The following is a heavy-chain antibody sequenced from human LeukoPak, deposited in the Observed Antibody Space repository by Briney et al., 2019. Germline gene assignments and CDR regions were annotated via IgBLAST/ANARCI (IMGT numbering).Heavy chain of an antibody. V-gene: IGHV3-23*01. J-gene: IGHJ4*02. D-gene: IGHD3-3*01. CDR3: ATDRGWRTSGYYLYYFEY. CDR2: ITGSGGNT. CDR1: GFTFSSYA. Sequence: PGGSLRLSCAASGFTFSSYALSWVRQAPGKGLEWVSGITGSGGNTYYADSVKGRFTISRDNTMNSLYLQMSSLRAEDTAVYYCATDRGWRTSGYYLYYFEYWGQGTLVTYSS.